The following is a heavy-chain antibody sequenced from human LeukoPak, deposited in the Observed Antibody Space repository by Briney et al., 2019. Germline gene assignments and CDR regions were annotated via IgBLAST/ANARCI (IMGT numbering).Heavy chain of an antibody. Sequence: SETLSLTCTVSGGSISSSSYYWGWIRQPPGKGLEWIGSIYYSGSTYYNPSLKSRVTIYVDTSKNQFSLKLSSVTAADTAVYYCARYQGDSGYDPMDVWGQGTTVTVSS. CDR2: IYYSGST. D-gene: IGHD5-12*01. V-gene: IGHV4-39*01. CDR1: GGSISSSSYY. CDR3: ARYQGDSGYDPMDV. J-gene: IGHJ6*01.